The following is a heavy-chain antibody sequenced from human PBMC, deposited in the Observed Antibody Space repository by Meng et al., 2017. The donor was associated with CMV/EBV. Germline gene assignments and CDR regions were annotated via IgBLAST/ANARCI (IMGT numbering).Heavy chain of an antibody. D-gene: IGHD1-26*01. CDR2: ISWNSGSI. V-gene: IGHV3-9*01. J-gene: IGHJ4*02. CDR3: AKDIGHSGSYPLHY. Sequence: SLKISCAASGFTFDDYAMHWVRQAPGKGLEGVSGISWNSGSIGYADSVKGRFTISRDNAKNSLYLQMNSLRAEDTALYYCAKDIGHSGSYPLHYWGQGTLVTVSS. CDR1: GFTFDDYA.